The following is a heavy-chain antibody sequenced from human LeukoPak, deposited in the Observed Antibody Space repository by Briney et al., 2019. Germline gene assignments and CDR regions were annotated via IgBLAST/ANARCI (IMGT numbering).Heavy chain of an antibody. D-gene: IGHD3-22*01. V-gene: IGHV4-39*01. CDR2: IYYSGST. CDR1: GGSISSSSYY. CDR3: AVADADYYDSSGYYYFDY. J-gene: IGHJ4*02. Sequence: SETLSLTCTVSGGSISSSSYYWGWIRQPPGKGLEWIGSIYYSGSTYYNPCLKSRVTISVDTSKNQFSLKLSSVTAADTAVYYCAVADADYYDSSGYYYFDYWGQGTLVTVSS.